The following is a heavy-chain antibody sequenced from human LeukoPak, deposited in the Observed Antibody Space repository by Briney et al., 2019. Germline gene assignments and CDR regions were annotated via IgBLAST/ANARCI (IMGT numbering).Heavy chain of an antibody. CDR3: ASSSYDSSGYYDY. D-gene: IGHD3-22*01. V-gene: IGHV3-30*19. Sequence: GGSLRLSCAASGFTFSSYGMHWVRQAPGKGLEWVAVISYDGTNKYYADSVKGRFTISRDNSKNTLYLQMNSLRAEDTAVYYCASSSYDSSGYYDYWGQGTLVTVSS. CDR1: GFTFSSYG. J-gene: IGHJ4*02. CDR2: ISYDGTNK.